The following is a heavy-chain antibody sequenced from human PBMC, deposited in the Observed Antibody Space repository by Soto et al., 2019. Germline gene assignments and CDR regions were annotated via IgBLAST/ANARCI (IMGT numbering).Heavy chain of an antibody. J-gene: IGHJ6*02. Sequence: GGSLRLSCAASGFTFSSYSMNWVRQAPGKGLEWVSSISSSSSYIYYADSVKGRFTISRDNAKNSLYLQMNSLRAEDMAVYYCARDRTSRREAAIPQYYYYGMDVWGQGTTVTVSS. CDR1: GFTFSSYS. CDR3: ARDRTSRREAAIPQYYYYGMDV. CDR2: ISSSSSYI. V-gene: IGHV3-21*01. D-gene: IGHD2-2*02.